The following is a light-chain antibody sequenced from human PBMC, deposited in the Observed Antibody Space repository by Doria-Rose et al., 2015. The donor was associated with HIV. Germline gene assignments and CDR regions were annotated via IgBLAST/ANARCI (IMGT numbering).Light chain of an antibody. CDR2: AAS. J-gene: IGKJ2*01. CDR1: QIIDNY. Sequence: RVTITCRAGQIIDNYLNWYQQKPGKAPKLLIYAASSLQSGVPSRFSGSGSGRDFTLTINSLQREDFAIYYCQQSYNTPQTFGQGTKLEIK. CDR3: QQSYNTPQT. V-gene: IGKV1-39*01.